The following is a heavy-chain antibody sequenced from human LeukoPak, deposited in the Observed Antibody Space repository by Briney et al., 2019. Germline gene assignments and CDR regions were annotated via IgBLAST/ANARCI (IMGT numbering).Heavy chain of an antibody. V-gene: IGHV1-2*02. Sequence: ASVKVSCKASGYTFTGYYMHWVRQAPGQGLEWMGWINPNSGGTNYAQKFQGRVTMTRDTPISTAYMELSRLRSDDTAVYYCARALITIENYFDYWGQGTLVTVSS. CDR2: INPNSGGT. D-gene: IGHD3-9*01. J-gene: IGHJ4*02. CDR3: ARALITIENYFDY. CDR1: GYTFTGYY.